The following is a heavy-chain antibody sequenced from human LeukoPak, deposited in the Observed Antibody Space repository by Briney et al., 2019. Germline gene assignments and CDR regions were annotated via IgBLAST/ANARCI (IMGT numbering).Heavy chain of an antibody. CDR3: ARAEAITLIVVVITPFDY. V-gene: IGHV1-2*02. CDR2: SNPSSGGT. J-gene: IGHJ4*02. Sequence: ASVKVSCKASGYIFTDYYIHWVRQAPGQRLEWMGWSNPSSGGTKYAHTFQGRVTMTRDTSISTVYMELRSRTSDDTAVYYCARAEAITLIVVVITPFDYWGQGTLVTVSS. CDR1: GYIFTDYY. D-gene: IGHD3-22*01.